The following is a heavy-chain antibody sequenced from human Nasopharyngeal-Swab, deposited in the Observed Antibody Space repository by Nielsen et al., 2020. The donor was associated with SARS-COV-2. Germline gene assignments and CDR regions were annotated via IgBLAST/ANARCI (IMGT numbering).Heavy chain of an antibody. J-gene: IGHJ6*03. CDR3: AIDWEYCRGPNCFIDYKCMDF. CDR2: ITYDGTNK. Sequence: GESLKISCAASGFTFSSYGFHWVRQAPGKGLEWVAAITYDGTNKYYADSVKGRFTISSDNSKNTLYLQMNSLRTEDAALYYCAIDWEYCRGPNCFIDYKCMDFWGTGTTVTVSS. V-gene: IGHV3-30*03. D-gene: IGHD7-27*01. CDR1: GFTFSSYG.